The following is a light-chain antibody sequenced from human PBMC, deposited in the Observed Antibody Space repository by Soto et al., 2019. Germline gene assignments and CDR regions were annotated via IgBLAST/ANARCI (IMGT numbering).Light chain of an antibody. CDR1: QAISSH. CDR2: AAS. V-gene: IGKV1-9*01. CDR3: QQLNTYPLT. Sequence: IQLTQSPSSLSASVGDRVTITCRASQAISSHLAWYQQKPGKAPMLLIYAASTLQSGVPSRFSGSGSGTDFTLTISSLQPEDFATYYCQQLNTYPLTFGQGTRLEIK. J-gene: IGKJ5*01.